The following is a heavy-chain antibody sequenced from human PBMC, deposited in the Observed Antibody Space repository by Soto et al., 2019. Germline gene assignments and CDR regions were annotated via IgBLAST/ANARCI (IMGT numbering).Heavy chain of an antibody. CDR1: GGTFSSYA. J-gene: IGHJ4*02. Sequence: SVKVSCKASGGTFSSYAISWVRQAPGQGLEWMGGIIPIFGTANYAQKFQGRVTITADKSTSTAYMELSSLRSEDTAVYYCARNELLDYYDSSGYYFDYWGQGTLVTVSS. CDR3: ARNELLDYYDSSGYYFDY. D-gene: IGHD3-22*01. CDR2: IIPIFGTA. V-gene: IGHV1-69*06.